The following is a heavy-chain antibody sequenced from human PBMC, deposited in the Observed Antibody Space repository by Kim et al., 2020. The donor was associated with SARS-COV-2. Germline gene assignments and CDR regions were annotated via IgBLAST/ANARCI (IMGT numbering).Heavy chain of an antibody. CDR2: IIPIFGTA. D-gene: IGHD3-22*01. CDR1: GGTFSSYA. CDR3: ARVDFYDSSGYRYYFDY. V-gene: IGHV1-69*13. Sequence: SVTVSCKASGGTFSSYAISWVRQAPGQGLEWMGGIIPIFGTANYAQKFQGRVTITADESTSTAYMELSSLRSEDTAVYYCARVDFYDSSGYRYYFDYWGQGTLVTVSS. J-gene: IGHJ4*02.